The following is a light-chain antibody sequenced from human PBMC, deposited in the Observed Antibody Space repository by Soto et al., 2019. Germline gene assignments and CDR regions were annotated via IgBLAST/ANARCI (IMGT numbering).Light chain of an antibody. CDR2: KVS. CDR3: T. CDR1: QSLVYSDGNTY. Sequence: DVGMTQSPLSLPVTLGQPASISCRSSQSLVYSDGNTYLNGFQQRPGQSPRRLIYKVSNRDSGVPDSFSGSGSGTDFTLKISRVEAEGVGVYYGTFGQGTKV. V-gene: IGKV2-30*01. J-gene: IGKJ1*01.